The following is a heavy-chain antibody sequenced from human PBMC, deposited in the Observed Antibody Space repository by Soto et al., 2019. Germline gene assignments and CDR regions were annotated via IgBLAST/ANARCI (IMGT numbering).Heavy chain of an antibody. V-gene: IGHV3-66*01. D-gene: IGHD6-19*01. J-gene: IGHJ4*02. Sequence: GGSLRLSCAASGFTVSSNYLNWVRQAPGKGLEWVSVIYSGGTTYYADSVKGRFTISRDISKNTLYLQMNSLRAEDTAVYYCAKDPRIGIAVAGVFDYWGQATLVTVSS. CDR1: GFTVSSNY. CDR3: AKDPRIGIAVAGVFDY. CDR2: IYSGGTT.